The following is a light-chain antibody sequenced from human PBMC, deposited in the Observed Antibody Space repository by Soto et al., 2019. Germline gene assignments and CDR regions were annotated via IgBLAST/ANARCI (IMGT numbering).Light chain of an antibody. J-gene: IGLJ1*01. CDR1: SSDVGGYNY. V-gene: IGLV2-8*01. CDR3: SSYAGSTSYV. Sequence: QSALTQPPSASGSPGQSVTISCTGTSSDVGGYNYVSWYQQHPGKAPKLMIYEVSKRPSGVPDRFSGSKSGNTASLTVSGLEAEDEADSYSSSYAGSTSYVFGTGNKLTVL. CDR2: EVS.